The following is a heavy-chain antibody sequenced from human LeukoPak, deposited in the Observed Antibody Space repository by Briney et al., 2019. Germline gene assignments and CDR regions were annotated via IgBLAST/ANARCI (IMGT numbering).Heavy chain of an antibody. D-gene: IGHD6-19*01. Sequence: SETLSLTCTVSGGSISSYYWSWIRQPAGKGLEWIGRIYTSGSTNYNPSLKSRVTMSVDTSKNQFSLKLSSVTAADTAVYYCARDGARQFRIAVAGNWFDPWGQGTLVTVSS. CDR2: IYTSGST. V-gene: IGHV4-4*07. CDR3: ARDGARQFRIAVAGNWFDP. J-gene: IGHJ5*02. CDR1: GGSISSYY.